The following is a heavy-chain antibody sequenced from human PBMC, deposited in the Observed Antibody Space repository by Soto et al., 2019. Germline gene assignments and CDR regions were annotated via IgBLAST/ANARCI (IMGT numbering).Heavy chain of an antibody. CDR3: ASHYGDDYDAFAI. CDR1: GFTVSSNY. CDR2: IYSGGST. V-gene: IGHV3-66*04. D-gene: IGHD4-17*01. J-gene: IGHJ3*02. Sequence: EVQLVESGGGLVQPGGSLRLSCAASGFTVSSNYMSWVRQAPGKGLEWVSVIYSGGSTYYADSVKGRFTISRDNSKNTLYLQMNSLRAEDTAVYYCASHYGDDYDAFAICGQGTMVTVSS.